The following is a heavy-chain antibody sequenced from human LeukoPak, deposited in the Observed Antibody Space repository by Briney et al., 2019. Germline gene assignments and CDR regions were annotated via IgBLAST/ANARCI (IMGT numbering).Heavy chain of an antibody. V-gene: IGHV4-31*03. CDR1: GGSISSGGYY. J-gene: IGHJ2*01. CDR3: ARGTVAFGRIAVAGTRYFDL. Sequence: PSETLSLTCTVSGGSISSGGYYWSWLRQHPGKGLEWIVYIYYSGSTYYNPSLKSRVTISVDTSKNQFSLKLSSVTAAATAVYYCARGTVAFGRIAVAGTRYFDLWGRGTLVTVSS. D-gene: IGHD6-19*01. CDR2: IYYSGST.